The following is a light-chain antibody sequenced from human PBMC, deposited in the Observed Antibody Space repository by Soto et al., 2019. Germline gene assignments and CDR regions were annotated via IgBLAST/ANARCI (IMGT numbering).Light chain of an antibody. CDR1: ISDVGGYNY. CDR3: RSYTSSSTSV. Sequence: QSLLRQPGSVSGSPGQSVTISCTGTISDVGGYNYVSWYQQHPGKAPKLMIYEVSNRPSGVSNRFSGSKSGNTASLTISGLQAEDEADYYCRSYTSSSTSVFGTGTKVTVL. J-gene: IGLJ1*01. V-gene: IGLV2-14*01. CDR2: EVS.